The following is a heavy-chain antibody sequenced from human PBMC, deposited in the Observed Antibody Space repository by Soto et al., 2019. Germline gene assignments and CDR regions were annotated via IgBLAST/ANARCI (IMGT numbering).Heavy chain of an antibody. D-gene: IGHD6-13*01. CDR2: IYYSGST. V-gene: IGHV4-31*02. J-gene: IGHJ4*02. CDR1: GGSISSGGYY. CDR3: ATARVAAAGPLRAAFEY. Sequence: SETLSLTCTVSGGSISSGGYYWSWIRQHPGKGLEWIGYIYYSGSTYYNPSLKSRVTISVDTSKNQFSLKLSSVTAADTAVYYCATARVAAAGPLRAAFEYWGQGTLVNVSS.